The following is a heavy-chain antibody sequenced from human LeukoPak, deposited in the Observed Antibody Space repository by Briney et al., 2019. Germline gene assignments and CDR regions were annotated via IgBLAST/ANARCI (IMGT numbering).Heavy chain of an antibody. J-gene: IGHJ4*02. CDR1: GFTFDDYA. D-gene: IGHD4-23*01. CDR3: ASGRLRWYFDY. CDR2: ISWNSGSI. V-gene: IGHV3-9*01. Sequence: GRSLRLSCAASGFTFDDYAMHWVRQAPGKGLEWVSGISWNSGSIGYADSVKGRFTISRDNAKNSLYLQMNSLRAEDTAVYYCASGRLRWYFDYWGQGTLVTVSS.